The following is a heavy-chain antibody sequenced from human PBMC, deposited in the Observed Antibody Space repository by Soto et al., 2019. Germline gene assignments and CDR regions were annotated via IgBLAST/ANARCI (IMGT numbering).Heavy chain of an antibody. CDR2: IYYSGST. J-gene: IGHJ6*02. D-gene: IGHD2-2*01. CDR1: GGSISSGVYY. V-gene: IGHV4-31*03. CDR3: ARVGGYQLLNLGHMDV. Sequence: PSATRSLTCTVSGGSISSGVYYWSWIRQHPGKGLEWIGYIYYSGSTYYNPSLKSRVTISVDTSKNQFSLKLSSVTAADTAVYYCARVGGYQLLNLGHMDVWGQGTTVTVSS.